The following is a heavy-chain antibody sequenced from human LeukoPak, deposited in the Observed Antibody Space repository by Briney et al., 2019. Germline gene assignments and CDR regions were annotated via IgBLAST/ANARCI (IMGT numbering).Heavy chain of an antibody. V-gene: IGHV3-30*02. Sequence: GGSLRLSCAASGFSFSSYGMHWVRQAPGKGLEWAAFIRYDGSNKYYADSVKGRFTISRDNSKDTLYLQMNSLRAEDTAVYYCAKPHFDYWGQGTLVTVSS. CDR2: IRYDGSNK. J-gene: IGHJ4*02. CDR1: GFSFSSYG. CDR3: AKPHFDY.